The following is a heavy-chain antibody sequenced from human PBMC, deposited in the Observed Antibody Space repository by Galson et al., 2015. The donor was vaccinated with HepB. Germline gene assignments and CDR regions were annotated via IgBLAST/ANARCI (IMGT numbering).Heavy chain of an antibody. V-gene: IGHV3-30*04. CDR2: ISYDGSNK. J-gene: IGHJ4*02. CDR1: GFTFSSYA. D-gene: IGHD5-18*01. Sequence: SLRLSCAASGFTFSSYAMHWVRQAPGKGLEWVAVISYDGSNKYCADSVKGRFTISRDNSKNTLYLQMNSLRAEDTAVYYCAKEGGYSYGHPFDYWGQGTLVTVSS. CDR3: AKEGGYSYGHPFDY.